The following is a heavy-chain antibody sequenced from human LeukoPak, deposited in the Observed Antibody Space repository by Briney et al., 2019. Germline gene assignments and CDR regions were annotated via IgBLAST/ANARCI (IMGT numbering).Heavy chain of an antibody. CDR1: GGSISGYY. V-gene: IGHV4-34*01. J-gene: IGHJ4*02. CDR2: INHSGST. CDR3: ARHTEEMATIRIFDY. D-gene: IGHD5-24*01. Sequence: SETLSLTCTVSGGSISGYYWGWIRQPPGKGLEWIGEINHSGSTNYNPSLKSRVTISVDTSKNQFSLKLSSVTAADTAVYYCARHTEEMATIRIFDYWGQGTLVTVSS.